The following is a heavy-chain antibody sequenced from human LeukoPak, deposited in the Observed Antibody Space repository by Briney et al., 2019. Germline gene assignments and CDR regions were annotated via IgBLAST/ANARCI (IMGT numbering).Heavy chain of an antibody. J-gene: IGHJ4*02. CDR3: ARDPRSSGWDWFDY. V-gene: IGHV7-4-1*02. CDR1: GYTFTSYA. Sequence: ASVKVSCKASGYTFTSYAMNWVRQAPGQGLEWMGWINTYTGNPTYAQGFTGRFVFSLDTSVSTAYLQISSLKAEDTAVYYCARDPRSSGWDWFDYWGQGTLVTVSS. CDR2: INTYTGNP. D-gene: IGHD6-19*01.